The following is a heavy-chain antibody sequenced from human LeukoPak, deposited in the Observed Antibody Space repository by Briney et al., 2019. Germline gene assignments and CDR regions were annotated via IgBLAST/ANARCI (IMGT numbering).Heavy chain of an antibody. D-gene: IGHD1-26*01. CDR1: GFTFSSYS. V-gene: IGHV3-21*01. J-gene: IGHJ4*02. CDR2: ISSSSSYI. Sequence: GGSLRLSCAASGFTFSSYSVNWVRQAPGKGLEWVSSISSSSSYIYYADSVKGRFTISRDNAKNSLYLQMNSLRAEDTAVYYCARELSGIVGATTGFDYWGQGTLVTVSS. CDR3: ARELSGIVGATTGFDY.